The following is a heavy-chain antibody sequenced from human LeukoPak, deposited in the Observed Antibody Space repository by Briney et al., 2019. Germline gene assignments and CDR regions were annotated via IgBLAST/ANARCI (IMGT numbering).Heavy chain of an antibody. Sequence: ASVKVSCTASGSTFTSYAMDWVRQAPGPRLEWMGWINAGNGNTKYSHKFQGRITITRDTSASTAYMELSSLRSEDTAVYYCARVYSVRGPVVPVVVPFDYWGQGTLVTVSS. CDR2: INAGNGNT. J-gene: IGHJ4*02. D-gene: IGHD6-13*01. CDR3: ARVYSVRGPVVPVVVPFDY. CDR1: GSTFTSYA. V-gene: IGHV1-3*01.